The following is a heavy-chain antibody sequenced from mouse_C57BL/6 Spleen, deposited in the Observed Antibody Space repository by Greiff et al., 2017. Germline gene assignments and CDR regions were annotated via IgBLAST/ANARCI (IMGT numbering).Heavy chain of an antibody. D-gene: IGHD1-1*01. Sequence: QVQLQQPGAELVMPEASVKLSCKASGYTFTSYWMHWVKQRPGQGLEWIGEIDPSDSYTNYNQKFKGKSTLTVDKSSSTAYMQLSSLTSEDSAVYYCARRDYGSSYYAMDYWGQGTSVTVSS. J-gene: IGHJ4*01. CDR1: GYTFTSYW. V-gene: IGHV1-69*01. CDR2: IDPSDSYT. CDR3: ARRDYGSSYYAMDY.